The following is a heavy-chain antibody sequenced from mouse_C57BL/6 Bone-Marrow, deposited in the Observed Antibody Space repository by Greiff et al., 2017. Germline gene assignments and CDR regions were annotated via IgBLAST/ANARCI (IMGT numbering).Heavy chain of an antibody. CDR1: GYTFTSYG. J-gene: IGHJ4*01. CDR3: ARDGYYEKNAMDY. D-gene: IGHD2-3*01. Sequence: QVQLQQSGAELARPGASVKLSCKASGYTFTSYGISWVKQRTGQGLEWIGEIYPRSGNTYYNEKFRGKATLTADKSSSTAYMELRSLTSEDSAVYFCARDGYYEKNAMDYWGQGTSVTVSS. V-gene: IGHV1-81*01. CDR2: IYPRSGNT.